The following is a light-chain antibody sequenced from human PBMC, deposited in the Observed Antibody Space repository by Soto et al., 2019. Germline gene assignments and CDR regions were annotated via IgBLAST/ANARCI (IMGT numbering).Light chain of an antibody. J-gene: IGKJ2*01. V-gene: IGKV1-5*03. CDR1: QSITSW. CDR2: KAS. CDR3: QQYNSYSYT. Sequence: DIRMTQSPSTLSASVGDRVTITCRASQSITSWLAWYQQKPGKAPKLLIHKASSLESGVPSRFSGSGSGTEFTLTISSLQPDDFATYYCQQYNSYSYTFGQGTKLEIK.